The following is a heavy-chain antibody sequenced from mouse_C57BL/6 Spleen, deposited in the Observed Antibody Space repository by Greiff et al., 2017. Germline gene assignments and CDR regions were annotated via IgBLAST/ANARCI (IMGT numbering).Heavy chain of an antibody. CDR2: INPSNGGT. Sequence: VQLQQSGTELVKPGASVKLSCKASGYTFTSYWMHWVKQRPGQGLEWIGNINPSNGGTNYNEKFKSKATLTVDKSSSTAYMQLSSLTSEDSAVYYCARGDYDYEYYFDYWGQGTTLTVSS. CDR1: GYTFTSYW. V-gene: IGHV1-53*01. J-gene: IGHJ2*01. CDR3: ARGDYDYEYYFDY. D-gene: IGHD2-4*01.